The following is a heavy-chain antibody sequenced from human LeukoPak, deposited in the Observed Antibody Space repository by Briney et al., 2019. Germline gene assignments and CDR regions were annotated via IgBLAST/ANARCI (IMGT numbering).Heavy chain of an antibody. J-gene: IGHJ5*02. Sequence: SVKVSCKASGYTFTSYGISWVRQAPGQGLEWMGWISAYNGNTNYAQKLQGRVTMTTDTSTSTAYMELRSLRSDDTAVYYCARAWLGLTGDGYTADNWFDPWGQGTLVTVSS. CDR1: GYTFTSYG. V-gene: IGHV1-18*01. D-gene: IGHD5-24*01. CDR2: ISAYNGNT. CDR3: ARAWLGLTGDGYTADNWFDP.